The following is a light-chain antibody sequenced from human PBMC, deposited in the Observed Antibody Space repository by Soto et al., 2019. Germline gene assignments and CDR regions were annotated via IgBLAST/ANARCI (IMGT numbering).Light chain of an antibody. Sequence: DIQVTQSPSHLSASVGDRVIITCRASQPISTSLHWFQHKPGKAPKLLIFGASNLHIGVPSRFSGSGSGTEFTLTINNLQREDFATYYCQESFFTLGTFGRGTKVDIK. J-gene: IGKJ1*01. CDR3: QESFFTLGT. CDR1: QPISTS. V-gene: IGKV1-39*01. CDR2: GAS.